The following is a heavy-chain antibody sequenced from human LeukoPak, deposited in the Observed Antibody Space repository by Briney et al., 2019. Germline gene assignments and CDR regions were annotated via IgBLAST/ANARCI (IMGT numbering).Heavy chain of an antibody. J-gene: IGHJ4*02. Sequence: PGGSLRLSCAASGFTFSSYAMSWVRQAPGKGLEWVSAISGSGGSTYYADSVKGRFTISRDTSKNTLYLQMNSLRAEDTAVYYCAKGYYYDSSGYYDYGGQGTLVTVSS. D-gene: IGHD3-22*01. V-gene: IGHV3-23*01. CDR3: AKGYYYDSSGYYDY. CDR1: GFTFSSYA. CDR2: ISGSGGST.